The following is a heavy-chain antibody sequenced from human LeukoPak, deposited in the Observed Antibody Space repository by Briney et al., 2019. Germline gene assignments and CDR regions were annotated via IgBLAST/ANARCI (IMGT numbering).Heavy chain of an antibody. V-gene: IGHV4-59*01. CDR3: ARISSSNWYNERGAFDV. CDR1: GGSISSYY. Sequence: SETLSLTCTVSGGSISSYYWSWVRQPPGKGLEWIGFVYYTGSTNYSPSLKSRVAISVDTSKNQFSLKLRSVTAADTAVYYCARISSSNWYNERGAFDVWGQGTMVTVSS. D-gene: IGHD6-13*01. J-gene: IGHJ3*01. CDR2: VYYTGST.